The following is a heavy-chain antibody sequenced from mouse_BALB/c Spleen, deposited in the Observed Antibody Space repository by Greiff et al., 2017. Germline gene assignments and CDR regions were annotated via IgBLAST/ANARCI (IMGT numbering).Heavy chain of an antibody. CDR1: GDSITSGY. Sequence: VQLKESGPSLVKPSQTLSLTCSVTGDSITSGYWNWIRKFPGNKLEYMGYISYSGSTYYNPSLKSRISITRDTSKNQYYLQLNSVTTEDTATYYCANYYGSGVYAMDYWGQGTSVTVSS. CDR2: ISYSGST. D-gene: IGHD1-1*01. CDR3: ANYYGSGVYAMDY. J-gene: IGHJ4*01. V-gene: IGHV3-8*02.